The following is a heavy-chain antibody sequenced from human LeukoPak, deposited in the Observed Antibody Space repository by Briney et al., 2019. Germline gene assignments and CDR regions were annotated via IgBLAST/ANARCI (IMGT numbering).Heavy chain of an antibody. D-gene: IGHD3-22*01. Sequence: GGSLRLSCAASGFTFSSYAMSWVRQAPGKGLEWVSAISGSGGSTYYAESVKGRFTISRDNSKNTPYLQMNSLRAEDTAVYYCAMYYYDSSGYYPEYFQHWGQGTLVTVSS. J-gene: IGHJ1*01. CDR3: AMYYYDSSGYYPEYFQH. CDR1: GFTFSSYA. V-gene: IGHV3-23*01. CDR2: ISGSGGST.